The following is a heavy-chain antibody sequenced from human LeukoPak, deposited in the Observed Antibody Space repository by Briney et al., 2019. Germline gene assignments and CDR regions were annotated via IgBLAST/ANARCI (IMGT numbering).Heavy chain of an antibody. J-gene: IGHJ4*02. D-gene: IGHD4-23*01. CDR1: GFTFGDYA. CDR3: TVSTTVALDESWGY. V-gene: IGHV3-49*04. Sequence: GGSLRLSCTPSGFTFGDYAMSWVRQAPGKGLEWVGFIRSKAYGGTTEYAASVKGRFTISRDDSKSIAYLQMNSLKTDDTAVYYCTVSTTVALDESWGYWGQGTLVTVSS. CDR2: IRSKAYGGTT.